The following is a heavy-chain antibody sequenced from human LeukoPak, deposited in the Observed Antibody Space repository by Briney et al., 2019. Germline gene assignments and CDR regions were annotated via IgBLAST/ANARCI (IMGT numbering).Heavy chain of an antibody. V-gene: IGHV3-7*01. CDR2: IKQDGGGE. D-gene: IGHD2-2*01. Sequence: TGGSLRLSCAASGFTFSNYWMTWVRQPPGKGLQWVAIIKQDGGGEYYVVVSVKGRFTISRDNAKSSLYLQMNRLRAEDTAVYYCARGGYCTRSSCYCDYWGQGTLVTVSS. CDR3: ARGGYCTRSSCYCDY. CDR1: GFTFSNYW. J-gene: IGHJ4*02.